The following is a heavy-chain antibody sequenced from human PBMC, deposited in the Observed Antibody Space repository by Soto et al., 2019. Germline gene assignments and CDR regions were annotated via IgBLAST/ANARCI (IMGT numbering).Heavy chain of an antibody. J-gene: IGHJ4*02. CDR1: GYTFTGYY. V-gene: IGHV1-2*04. D-gene: IGHD6-19*01. CDR3: TRVRLGSSRSSDY. CDR2: INPNSGGT. Sequence: GASVKVSCKASGYTFTGYYMHWVRQAPGQGLEWMGWINPNSGGTNYAQKFQGWVTMTRDTSISTAYMELSRLRSDDTAVYYCTRVRLGSSRSSDYWGQGILVTVSS.